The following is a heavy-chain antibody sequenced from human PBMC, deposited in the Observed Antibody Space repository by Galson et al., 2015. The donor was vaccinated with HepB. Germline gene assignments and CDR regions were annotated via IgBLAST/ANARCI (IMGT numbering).Heavy chain of an antibody. CDR2: ISYDGSNK. Sequence: SLRLSCAASGFTFSSYAMHWVRQAPGKGLEWVAVISYDGSNKYYADSVKGRFTISRDNSKNTLYLQMNSLRAEDTAVYYCARASGLGPDNWFDPWGQGTLVTVSS. V-gene: IGHV3-30-3*01. D-gene: IGHD6-19*01. J-gene: IGHJ5*02. CDR3: ARASGLGPDNWFDP. CDR1: GFTFSSYA.